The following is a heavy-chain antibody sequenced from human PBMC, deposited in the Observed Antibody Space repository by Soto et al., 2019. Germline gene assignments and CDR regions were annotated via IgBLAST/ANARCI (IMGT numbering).Heavy chain of an antibody. CDR1: GFTFSSYA. Sequence: GGSLRLSCAASGFTFSSYAMSWVRQAPGKGLEWVSAISGSGGSTYYADSVKGRFTISRDNSKNSLYLQMNSLRAEDTALYYCAKDIAARTYYYYGMDVWGQGTTVTVSS. CDR3: AKDIAARTYYYYGMDV. D-gene: IGHD6-6*01. CDR2: ISGSGGST. V-gene: IGHV3-23*01. J-gene: IGHJ6*02.